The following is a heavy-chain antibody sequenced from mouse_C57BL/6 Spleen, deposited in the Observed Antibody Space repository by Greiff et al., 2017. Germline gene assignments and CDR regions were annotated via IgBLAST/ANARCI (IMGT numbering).Heavy chain of an antibody. V-gene: IGHV14-1*01. D-gene: IGHD1-1*01. Sequence: EVQLQESGAELVRPGASVKLSCTASSFNIKDYYMHWVKQRPEQGLEWIGRIDPEDGDTEYAPKFQGKATMTADTSSNTAYLQLSSLTSEDTAVYYCTTAITTVVATDYWGQGTTLTVSS. J-gene: IGHJ2*01. CDR2: IDPEDGDT. CDR1: SFNIKDYY. CDR3: TTAITTVVATDY.